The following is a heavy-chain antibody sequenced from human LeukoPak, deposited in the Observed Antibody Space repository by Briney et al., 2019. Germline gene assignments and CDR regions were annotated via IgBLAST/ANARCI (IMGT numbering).Heavy chain of an antibody. D-gene: IGHD3-3*01. CDR1: GGSFSGYY. J-gene: IGHJ3*02. CDR2: INHSGST. Sequence: SETLSLTCAVYGGSFSGYYWSWIRQPPGKGLEWIGEINHSGSTNYNPSLKSRVTISVDTSKNQFSLKLSSVTAADTAVYYCARDDGRYYDFWSGYLPNAFDIWGQGTMVTVSS. CDR3: ARDDGRYYDFWSGYLPNAFDI. V-gene: IGHV4-34*01.